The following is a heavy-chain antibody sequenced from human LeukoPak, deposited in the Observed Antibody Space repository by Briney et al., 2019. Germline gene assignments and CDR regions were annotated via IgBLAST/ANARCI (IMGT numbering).Heavy chain of an antibody. Sequence: SETLSLTSTVSGGSISSYYWSWIRQPARKGLEWIGRIYTSGSTNYNPSLKSRVTMSVDTSKNQFSLKLSSVTAADTAVYYCARVPNYYYYYMDVWGKGTTVTVSS. CDR3: ARVPNYYYYYMDV. J-gene: IGHJ6*03. CDR1: GGSISSYY. V-gene: IGHV4-4*07. CDR2: IYTSGST.